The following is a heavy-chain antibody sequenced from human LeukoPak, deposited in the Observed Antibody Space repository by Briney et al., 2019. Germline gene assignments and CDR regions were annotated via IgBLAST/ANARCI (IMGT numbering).Heavy chain of an antibody. J-gene: IGHJ6*04. D-gene: IGHD2-2*01. Sequence: GASVKVSCKASGGTFSSYAISWVRQAPGQGLEWMGGIIPIFGTANYAQKFQGRVTITADKSTSTAYMELSSLRSEDTAVYYCARETGYCSSTSCYLYYYGMDVWGTGTTVTVSS. CDR1: GGTFSSYA. CDR3: ARETGYCSSTSCYLYYYGMDV. V-gene: IGHV1-69*06. CDR2: IIPIFGTA.